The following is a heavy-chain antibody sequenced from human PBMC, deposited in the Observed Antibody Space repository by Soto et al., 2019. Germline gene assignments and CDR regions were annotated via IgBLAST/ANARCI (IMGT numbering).Heavy chain of an antibody. CDR1: GGTFSTYT. D-gene: IGHD6-6*01. Sequence: SVKVSCKASGGTFSTYTITWVRQAPGQGLEWMGRIIPIIGIINYAQKFQGRVTITADKFTGTAYMELTRLRSDDTAVYYCARDRGSSSQPYYYYGMDVWG. J-gene: IGHJ6*02. CDR3: ARDRGSSSQPYYYYGMDV. CDR2: IIPIIGII. V-gene: IGHV1-69*04.